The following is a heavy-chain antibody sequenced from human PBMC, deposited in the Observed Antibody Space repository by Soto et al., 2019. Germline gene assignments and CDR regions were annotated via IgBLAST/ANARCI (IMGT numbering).Heavy chain of an antibody. D-gene: IGHD6-6*01. CDR3: ATASSISDGWDYYYYGMDV. CDR2: ISAYNGNT. V-gene: IGHV1-18*01. Sequence: QVQLVQSGAEVKTPGASVKVSCPASGYTFTSYGISWVRQAPGQGLAWMGWISAYNGNTNYAQKLQGRVTMTTDTSTSTAYMELRSLRSDDTAVYYCATASSISDGWDYYYYGMDVWGHGTTVTVSS. J-gene: IGHJ6*02. CDR1: GYTFTSYG.